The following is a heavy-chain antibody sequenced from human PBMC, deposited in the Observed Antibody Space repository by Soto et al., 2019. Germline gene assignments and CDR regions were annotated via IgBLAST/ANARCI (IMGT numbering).Heavy chain of an antibody. V-gene: IGHV4-59*08. CDR2: IYYSGST. CDR3: ARLRLRDAFDI. J-gene: IGHJ3*02. D-gene: IGHD5-12*01. Sequence: SETLSLTCTVSGGSISSYYWSWIRQPPGKGLEWIGYIYYSGSTNYNPSLKRRVTISVDTSKNQFSLKLSSVTAADTAVYYCARLRLRDAFDIWGQGTMVTVSS. CDR1: GGSISSYY.